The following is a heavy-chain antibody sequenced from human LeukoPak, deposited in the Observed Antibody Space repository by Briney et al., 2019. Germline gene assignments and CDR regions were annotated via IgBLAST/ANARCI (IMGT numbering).Heavy chain of an antibody. CDR1: GGSFSGYY. Sequence: PSETLSLTCAVYGGSFSGYYWSWIRQPPGKGLEWIGEINHSGSTNYNPSFKSRVTISVDTSKNQFSLKLSSVTAADTAVYYCAREDPTQLVSLWGQGTLVTVPS. J-gene: IGHJ4*02. CDR2: INHSGST. D-gene: IGHD6-13*01. V-gene: IGHV4-34*01. CDR3: AREDPTQLVSL.